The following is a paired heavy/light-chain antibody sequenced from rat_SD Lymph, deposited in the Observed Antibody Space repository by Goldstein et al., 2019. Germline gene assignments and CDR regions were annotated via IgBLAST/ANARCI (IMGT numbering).Light chain of an antibody. CDR3: LQYDNLNT. CDR1: QNINKY. V-gene: IGKV19S2*01. J-gene: IGKJ2-1*01. CDR2: YTS. Sequence: DIQMTQSPPSLSASLGDKVTITCQASQNINKYIAWYQQKPGKAPRQLIRYTSTLVSGTPSRFSGSGSGRDYSFSISNVESEDIASYYCLQYDNLNTFGAGTKLELK.
Heavy chain of an antibody. V-gene: IGHV5-29*01. CDR3: TRAGYYGYNYDFDY. D-gene: IGHD1-9*01. CDR2: ISYDGSST. CDR1: GFTFSNYG. J-gene: IGHJ2*01. Sequence: EVQLVESGGGLVQPGRSMKLSCAASGFTFSNYGMAWVRQAPTKGLEWVATISYDGSSTYYRDSVKGRFTLSRDNAKSTLYLQMNSLRSEDTATYYCTRAGYYGYNYDFDYWGHGVMVTVSS.